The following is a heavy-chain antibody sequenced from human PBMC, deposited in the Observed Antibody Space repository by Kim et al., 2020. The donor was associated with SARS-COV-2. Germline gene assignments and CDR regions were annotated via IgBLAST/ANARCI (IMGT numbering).Heavy chain of an antibody. CDR1: GYTLTELS. D-gene: IGHD2-15*01. CDR2: FDPEDGET. Sequence: ASVKVSCKVSGYTLTELSMHWVRQAPGKGLEWMGGFDPEDGETIYAQKFQGRVTMTEDTSTDTAYMELSSLRSEDTAVYYCATAPVVVVAATRYYYYYGMDVRGQGTTVTVSS. CDR3: ATAPVVVVAATRYYYYYGMDV. V-gene: IGHV1-24*01. J-gene: IGHJ6*02.